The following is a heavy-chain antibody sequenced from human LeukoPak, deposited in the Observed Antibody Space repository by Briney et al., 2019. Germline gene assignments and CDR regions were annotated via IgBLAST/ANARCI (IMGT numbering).Heavy chain of an antibody. CDR3: AHQEITMVRGVIIS. J-gene: IGHJ4*02. CDR1: GGSISSSSYY. Sequence: PSETLSLTCTVSGGSISSSSYYWGWIRQPPGKGLEWIGSIYYSGSTYYNPSLKSRVTISVDTSKNQFSLKLSSVTAADTAVYYCAHQEITMVRGVIISWGQGTLVTVSS. CDR2: IYYSGST. V-gene: IGHV4-39*01. D-gene: IGHD3-10*01.